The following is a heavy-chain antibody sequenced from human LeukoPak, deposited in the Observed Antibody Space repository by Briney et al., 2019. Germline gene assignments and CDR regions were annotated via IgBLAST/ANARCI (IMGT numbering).Heavy chain of an antibody. J-gene: IGHJ2*01. CDR1: GFTVNNNY. V-gene: IGHV3-53*01. CDR3: ARFGDSSGYYYFYWYFDL. Sequence: TGGSLRLSCAASGFTVNNNYMTWVRQAPGKGLEWVSVIYSSGSRNYADSVKGRFIISRDNSKNTLYLQMNSLRAEDTAVYYCARFGDSSGYYYFYWYFDLWGRGTLVTVSS. CDR2: IYSSGSR. D-gene: IGHD3-22*01.